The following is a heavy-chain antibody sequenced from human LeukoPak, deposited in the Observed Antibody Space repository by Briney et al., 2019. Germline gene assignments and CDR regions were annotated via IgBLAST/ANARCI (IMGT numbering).Heavy chain of an antibody. D-gene: IGHD6-13*01. Sequence: GGSLRLSCAASGFTVSSNYMSWVRQAPGKGLEWVSVIYSGGSTYYADSVKGRFTISRDNSKNTLYLQMNSLRAEDAAVYYCASSHSSSWYTSYYFDYWGQGTLVTVPS. CDR3: ASSHSSSWYTSYYFDY. J-gene: IGHJ4*02. V-gene: IGHV3-66*01. CDR1: GFTVSSNY. CDR2: IYSGGST.